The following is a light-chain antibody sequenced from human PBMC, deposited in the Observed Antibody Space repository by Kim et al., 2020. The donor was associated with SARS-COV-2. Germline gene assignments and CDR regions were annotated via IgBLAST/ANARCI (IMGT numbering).Light chain of an antibody. CDR1: SSDVGGYKY. J-gene: IGLJ3*02. CDR2: DVS. V-gene: IGLV2-14*03. CDR3: SSYSSSSTPWV. Sequence: SITNSGTGTSSDVGGYKYVSCYQHHTGNAPKLMICDVSKRPSGVSNRFSGSKSGNTASPTISGLQADDEADYYCSSYSSSSTPWVFGGGTQLTVL.